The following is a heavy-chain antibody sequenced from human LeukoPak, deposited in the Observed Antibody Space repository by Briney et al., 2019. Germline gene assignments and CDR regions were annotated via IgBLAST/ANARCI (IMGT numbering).Heavy chain of an antibody. V-gene: IGHV3-23*01. CDR2: ISGSGGST. Sequence: GGSLKLSCAASGFTFSSYAMSWVRQAPGKGLEWVSAISGSGGSTYYADSVKGRFTISRDNSKNTLYLQMNSLRAEDTAVYYCAKGGVILTGYHPPPYYFDYWGQGTLVTVSS. J-gene: IGHJ4*02. CDR3: AKGGVILTGYHPPPYYFDY. CDR1: GFTFSSYA. D-gene: IGHD3-9*01.